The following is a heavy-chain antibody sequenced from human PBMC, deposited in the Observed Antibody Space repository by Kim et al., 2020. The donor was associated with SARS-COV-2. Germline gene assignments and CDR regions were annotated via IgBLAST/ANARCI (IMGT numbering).Heavy chain of an antibody. Sequence: GGSLRLSCAASGFTFSSYGMHWVRQAPGKGLEWVAVISYDGSNKYYADSVKGRFTISRDNSKNTLYLLMNSLRAEDTAVYYCAKDQGILEWLPYNWFDPWGQGTLVTVSS. CDR3: AKDQGILEWLPYNWFDP. CDR2: ISYDGSNK. CDR1: GFTFSSYG. D-gene: IGHD3-3*01. V-gene: IGHV3-30*18. J-gene: IGHJ5*02.